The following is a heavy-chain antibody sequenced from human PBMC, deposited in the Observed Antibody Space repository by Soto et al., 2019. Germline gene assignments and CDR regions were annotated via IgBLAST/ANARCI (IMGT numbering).Heavy chain of an antibody. V-gene: IGHV3-30*03. CDR3: ARELVVTARQYYYYYYGMDV. D-gene: IGHD2-15*01. CDR1: GFTFSSYG. CDR2: ISYDGSNK. Sequence: GGSLRLSCAASGFTFSSYGMHWVRQAPGKGLEWVAVISYDGSNKYYADPVKGRFTIYRDNSKNTLYLQMNSLRAEDTAVYSCARELVVTARQYYYYYYGMDVWGQGTTVTVSS. J-gene: IGHJ6*02.